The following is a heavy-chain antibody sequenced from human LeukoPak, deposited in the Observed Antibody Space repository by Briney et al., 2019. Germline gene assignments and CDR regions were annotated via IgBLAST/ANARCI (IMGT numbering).Heavy chain of an antibody. D-gene: IGHD3-10*01. V-gene: IGHV1-3*01. CDR3: ARGREITMVRGVINNWFDP. CDR2: INAGNGNT. CDR1: GYTFTSYA. Sequence: ASVKVSCKASGYTFTSYAMHWVRQAPGQRLEWMGWINAGNGNTKYSQQFQARVTITRDTSASTAYMELSSLRSEDTAVYYCARGREITMVRGVINNWFDPWGQGTLVTVSS. J-gene: IGHJ5*02.